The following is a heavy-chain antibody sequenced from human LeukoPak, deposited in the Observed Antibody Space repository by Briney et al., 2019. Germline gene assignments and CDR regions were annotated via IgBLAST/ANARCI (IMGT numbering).Heavy chain of an antibody. Sequence: PGGSLRLSCAASGFTFSNYWMNWVRQAPGKGLVWVSRINSDGSSTSYADSVKGRFTISRDNAKNTLYLQMNSLRAEDTAVYYCARVYSSSWYDYWGQGTLVTVSS. CDR1: GFTFSNYW. V-gene: IGHV3-74*01. CDR3: ARVYSSSWYDY. D-gene: IGHD6-13*01. J-gene: IGHJ4*02. CDR2: INSDGSST.